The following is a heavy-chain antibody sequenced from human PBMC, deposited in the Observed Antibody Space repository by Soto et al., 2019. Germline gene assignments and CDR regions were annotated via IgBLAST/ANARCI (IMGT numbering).Heavy chain of an antibody. V-gene: IGHV4-4*02. D-gene: IGHD6-25*01. CDR3: ARVFSSGSGWMYYFDF. CDR1: SGSISSGNW. Sequence: QVQLQESGPGLVESSGTLSLTCEVSSGSISSGNWWSWVRQPPGKGLEWSGEIYYTGATNYNPSLKSRVTMPIDKSKDQFSLNLRSATAADTAVYYCARVFSSGSGWMYYFDFWGQGILVSVSS. CDR2: IYYTGAT. J-gene: IGHJ4*02.